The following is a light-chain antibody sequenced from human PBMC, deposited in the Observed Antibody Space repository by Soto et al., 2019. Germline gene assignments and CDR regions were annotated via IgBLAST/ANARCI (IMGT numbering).Light chain of an antibody. CDR3: LQHYSWPWT. V-gene: IGKV3D-15*01. J-gene: IGKJ1*01. CDR1: QSVSSN. Sequence: EIGMTQSPATLSVSPGARATFNCWASQSVSSNLAWYQQKPGQAPRLLIYDASTRATGIPARFSGSGSGTDFTLTISGLQSEDSGVYYCLQHYSWPWTFGQGTKVDVK. CDR2: DAS.